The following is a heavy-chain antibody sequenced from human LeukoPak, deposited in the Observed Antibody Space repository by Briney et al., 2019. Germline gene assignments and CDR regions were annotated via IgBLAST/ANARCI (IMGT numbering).Heavy chain of an antibody. D-gene: IGHD3-10*01. CDR2: ISGSGRT. Sequence: GGSLRLSRAASGFTFSSYAMSWVRQAPAKGREWVSAISGSGRTYYADSVKGRLTISRDNSKNTLYLQMHSLRAEDTAVYYCAKVGTPMVRGVIPLYFDYWGQGTLVAVSS. V-gene: IGHV3-23*01. CDR3: AKVGTPMVRGVIPLYFDY. J-gene: IGHJ4*02. CDR1: GFTFSSYA.